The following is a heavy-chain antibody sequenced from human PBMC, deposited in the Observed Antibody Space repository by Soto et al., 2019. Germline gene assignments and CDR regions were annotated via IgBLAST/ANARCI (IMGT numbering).Heavy chain of an antibody. Sequence: SETLSLTCSVSGGSMNSGGYYWNWIRQRPGMGLEWIGYIYFSGNTHYNSSLKSRVSISIDTSLNQFSLKLSSVTAADTAVYYCAGTYYYDSSAYYSFDYWGPGTLVTVS. CDR2: IYFSGNT. CDR1: GGSMNSGGYY. J-gene: IGHJ4*02. V-gene: IGHV4-31*03. CDR3: AGTYYYDSSAYYSFDY. D-gene: IGHD3-22*01.